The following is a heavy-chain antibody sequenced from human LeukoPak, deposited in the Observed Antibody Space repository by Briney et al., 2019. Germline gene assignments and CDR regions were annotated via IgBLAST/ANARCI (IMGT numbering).Heavy chain of an antibody. Sequence: GGSLRLSCAASGFTFSSNWMHWVRQAPGKGLVWVAGINSDGSSTNYADSVKGRFTISRDNAKNTLYVQMNSLRAEDTAVYYCVSSQYGSSSFNWGQGTLVTVSS. J-gene: IGHJ4*02. CDR1: GFTFSSNW. D-gene: IGHD6-6*01. CDR2: INSDGSST. CDR3: VSSQYGSSSFN. V-gene: IGHV3-74*01.